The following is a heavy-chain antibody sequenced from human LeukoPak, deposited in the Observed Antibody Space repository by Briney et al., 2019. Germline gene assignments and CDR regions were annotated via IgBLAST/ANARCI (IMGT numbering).Heavy chain of an antibody. J-gene: IGHJ4*02. D-gene: IGHD6-19*01. V-gene: IGHV3-21*01. CDR3: ARDGLEQWLLTGGTFDY. CDR2: ISSSSSYI. Sequence: NPGGSLRLSCAASGFTFSSYSMNWVRQAPGKGLEWVSSISSSSSYIYYADSVKGRFTISRDNAKNSLYLQMNSLRAEDTAVCYCARDGLEQWLLTGGTFDYWGQGTLVTVSS. CDR1: GFTFSSYS.